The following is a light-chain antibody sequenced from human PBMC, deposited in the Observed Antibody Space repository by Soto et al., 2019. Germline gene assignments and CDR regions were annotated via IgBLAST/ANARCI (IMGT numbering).Light chain of an antibody. CDR3: QQYNNWPPRFT. CDR1: QSVSSN. CDR2: GAS. V-gene: IGKV3D-15*01. Sequence: EIVMTQSPATLSVSPGERATLSCRASQSVSSNLAWYQQKPGQAPRLLIYGASTRDTGIPARFSGSGSGTEFTLTISSLQSEDFAAYYCQQYNNWPPRFTFGPGTKVDIK. J-gene: IGKJ3*01.